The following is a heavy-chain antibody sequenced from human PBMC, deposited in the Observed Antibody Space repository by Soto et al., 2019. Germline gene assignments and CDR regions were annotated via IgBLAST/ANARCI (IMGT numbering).Heavy chain of an antibody. Sequence: PSETLSLTCTVSGGSISSYYWSWIRQPPGKGLEWIGYIYYSGSTNYNPSLKSRATISVDTSKNQFSLKLSSVTAADTAVYYCARQGLLNVDTAMDGFFDYWGQGTLVTVS. V-gene: IGHV4-59*08. CDR2: IYYSGST. CDR3: ARQGLLNVDTAMDGFFDY. J-gene: IGHJ4*02. CDR1: GGSISSYY. D-gene: IGHD5-18*01.